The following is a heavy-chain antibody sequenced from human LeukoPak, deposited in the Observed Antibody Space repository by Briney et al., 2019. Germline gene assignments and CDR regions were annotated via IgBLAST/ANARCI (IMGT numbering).Heavy chain of an antibody. CDR2: ISSSSSYI. V-gene: IGHV3-21*01. J-gene: IGHJ3*02. CDR1: GFTFSSYS. D-gene: IGHD2-15*01. Sequence: GGSLRLSCAASGFTFSSYSMTWVRQAPGKGLEWVSSISSSSSYIYYADSVKGRFTISRDNAKNSLYLQINSLRAEDTAVYYCARSLGYCSGGSCYDHDAFDIWGQGTMVTVSS. CDR3: ARSLGYCSGGSCYDHDAFDI.